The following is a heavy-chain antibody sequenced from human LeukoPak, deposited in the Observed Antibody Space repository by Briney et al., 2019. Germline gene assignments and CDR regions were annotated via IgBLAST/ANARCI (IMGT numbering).Heavy chain of an antibody. J-gene: IGHJ4*02. D-gene: IGHD3-22*01. CDR2: INHSGST. CDR1: GGSFSGYY. Sequence: SETLSLTCAVYGGSFSGYYWSWIRQPPGEGLEWIGEINHSGSTNYNPSLKSRVTISVDTSKNQFSLKLSSVTAADTAVYYCARGEYYDSSGYYYLDYWGQGTLVTVSS. V-gene: IGHV4-34*01. CDR3: ARGEYYDSSGYYYLDY.